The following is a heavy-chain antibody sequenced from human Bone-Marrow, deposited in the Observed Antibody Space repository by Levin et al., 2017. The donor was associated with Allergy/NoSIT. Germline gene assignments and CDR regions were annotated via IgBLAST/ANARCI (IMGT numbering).Heavy chain of an antibody. CDR2: ITSGGITI. D-gene: IGHD4-23*01. CDR3: ARVEYGGNSGRGAFDS. Sequence: PGGSLRLSCAASEFTFSTYTMNWVRQAPGKGLEWVSYITSGGITIYADSVKGRFTISRDNAKNSLHLQMNSLRVEDTAVYYCARVEYGGNSGRGAFDSWGQGTMVTVSS. J-gene: IGHJ3*02. V-gene: IGHV3-48*01. CDR1: EFTFSTYT.